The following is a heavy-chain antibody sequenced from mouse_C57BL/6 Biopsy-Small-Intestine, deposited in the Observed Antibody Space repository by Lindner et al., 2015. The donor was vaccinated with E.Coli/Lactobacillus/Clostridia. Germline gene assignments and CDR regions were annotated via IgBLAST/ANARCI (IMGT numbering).Heavy chain of an antibody. CDR2: IYPRNDNT. J-gene: IGHJ2*01. CDR3: VRGGVYYGYYEGY. Sequence: VQLQESGAELARPGASAKLSCKASGYTFTNYGISWVKQRTGQGLEWIGEIYPRNDNTYYNEKFKGKATLTADNSSSTAYMELRSLTSEDSAVYFCVRGGVYYGYYEGYWGQGTTLTVSS. CDR1: GYTFTNYG. V-gene: IGHV1-81*01. D-gene: IGHD2-1*01.